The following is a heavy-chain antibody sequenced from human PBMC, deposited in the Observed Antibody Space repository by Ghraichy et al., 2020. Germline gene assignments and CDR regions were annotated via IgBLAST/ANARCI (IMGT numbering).Heavy chain of an antibody. CDR1: GFTFSDHY. V-gene: IGHV3-72*01. Sequence: LSLTCAASGFTFSDHYMDWVRQAPGKGLEWVGRTRNKANSYTTEYAASVKGRFTISRDDSKNSLYLQMNSLKTEDTAVYYCARGLGAGDYYYYYGMDVWGQGTTVTVSS. CDR3: ARGLGAGDYYYYYGMDV. CDR2: TRNKANSYTT. D-gene: IGHD3-3*01. J-gene: IGHJ6*02.